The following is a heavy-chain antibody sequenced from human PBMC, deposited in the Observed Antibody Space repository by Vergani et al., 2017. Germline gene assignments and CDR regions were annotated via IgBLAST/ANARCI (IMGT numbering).Heavy chain of an antibody. D-gene: IGHD5-24*01. V-gene: IGHV1-46*01. CDR3: ARDHGDGYNYFDI. CDR2: INPSGGYT. Sequence: QVQLVQSGAEVKKPGSSVKVSCKASGGTFSSYAISWVRQAPGQGLEWMGIINPSGGYTSYAQKFQGRVTMTRDTSTSTVYMELSSLRSEDTAVYYCARDHGDGYNYFDIWGQGTTVTVAS. J-gene: IGHJ3*02. CDR1: GGTFSSYA.